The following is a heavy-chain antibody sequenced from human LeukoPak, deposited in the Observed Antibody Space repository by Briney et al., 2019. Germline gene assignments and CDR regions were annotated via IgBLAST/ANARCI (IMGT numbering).Heavy chain of an antibody. CDR1: GFTFSNYW. J-gene: IGHJ4*02. V-gene: IGHV3-74*01. D-gene: IGHD3-22*01. CDR3: ARDNSYYYDSSGYYRSRVSFDY. CDR2: INTDGRTT. Sequence: GGSLRLSCAASGFTFSNYWMHWVRQAPGKGLVWVSRINTDGRTTTYADSVKGRFTISRDNSKNTLYLQMNSLRAEDTAVYYCARDNSYYYDSSGYYRSRVSFDYWGQGTLVTVSS.